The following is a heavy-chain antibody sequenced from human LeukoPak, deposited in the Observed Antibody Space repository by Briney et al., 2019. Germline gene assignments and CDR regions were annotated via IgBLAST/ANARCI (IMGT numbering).Heavy chain of an antibody. Sequence: ASVKVSCKASGYTFTGHYIHWVRQAPGQGFEWMGWINPNSGSTNSSQKFQGRVTMTRDTSISTAYMELSRLRSDDTAVYYCARDPHYYGSGSYYYYYYYMDVWGKGTTVTISS. CDR3: ARDPHYYGSGSYYYYYYYMDV. CDR2: INPNSGST. CDR1: GYTFTGHY. V-gene: IGHV1-2*02. D-gene: IGHD3-10*01. J-gene: IGHJ6*03.